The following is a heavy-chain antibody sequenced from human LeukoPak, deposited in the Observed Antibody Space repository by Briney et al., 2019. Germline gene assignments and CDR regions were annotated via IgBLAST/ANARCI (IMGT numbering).Heavy chain of an antibody. V-gene: IGHV4-38-2*02. Sequence: SETLSLTCSVSGYSISSGYYWGWIRQSPGKGLEWIGSLSHSGSTFYNPSLKSRVTISIDASKNQFSLKLSSVTAADTAVYYCAREETVVTDAFDIWGQGTMVTVSS. J-gene: IGHJ3*02. D-gene: IGHD3-22*01. CDR3: AREETVVTDAFDI. CDR1: GYSISSGYY. CDR2: LSHSGST.